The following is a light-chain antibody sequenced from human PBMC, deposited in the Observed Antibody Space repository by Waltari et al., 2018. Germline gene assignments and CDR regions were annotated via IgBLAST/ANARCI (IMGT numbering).Light chain of an antibody. CDR2: SDN. Sequence: QSVLTQPPSASGTPGQRVTISCSGSSSHIGSNTVNWYQQLPGTAPKLPIYSDNQRPSGVPDRFSGSKSGTSASLAISGLQSEDEADYYCAAWDDSLNGRVFGGGTKLTVL. J-gene: IGLJ3*02. V-gene: IGLV1-44*01. CDR3: AAWDDSLNGRV. CDR1: SSHIGSNT.